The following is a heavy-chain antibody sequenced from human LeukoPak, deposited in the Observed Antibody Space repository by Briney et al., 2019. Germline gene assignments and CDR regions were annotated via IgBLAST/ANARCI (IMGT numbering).Heavy chain of an antibody. Sequence: PSETLSLTCTVSGGSISSYYWSWIRQPPGKGLEWIGYIYYSGSTNYNPSLKSRVTISVDTSKNQFTLKLSSVTAADMAVYYCARLAFGSSSWYEDYWGQGTLVTVSS. D-gene: IGHD6-13*01. J-gene: IGHJ4*02. CDR1: GGSISSYY. V-gene: IGHV4-59*08. CDR3: ARLAFGSSSWYEDY. CDR2: IYYSGST.